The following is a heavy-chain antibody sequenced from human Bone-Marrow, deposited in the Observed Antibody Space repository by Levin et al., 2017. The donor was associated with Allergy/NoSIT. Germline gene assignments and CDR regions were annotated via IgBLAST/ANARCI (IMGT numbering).Heavy chain of an antibody. CDR2: IRSNAYGGTT. V-gene: IGHV3-49*04. J-gene: IGHJ4*02. Sequence: GGSLRLSCSASGFNFGDYAMSWVRQPPGKGLEWVGFIRSNAYGGTTTYAASVKGRFTISRDDSKHIAYLQMNSLKTEDTAVYYCTFSNWGFDSWGQGNMVTVSS. CDR3: TFSNWGFDS. D-gene: IGHD7-27*01. CDR1: GFNFGDYA.